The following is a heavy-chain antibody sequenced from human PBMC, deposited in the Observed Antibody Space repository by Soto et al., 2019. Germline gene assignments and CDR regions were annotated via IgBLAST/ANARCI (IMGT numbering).Heavy chain of an antibody. D-gene: IGHD3-10*01. V-gene: IGHV3-7*01. Sequence: VQLVESGGGLVQPGGSLRLSCAASGFTFGSYWMTWVSQAPGKGLECLANINQDGSEKYYVDSLKGRFTISRNNAKNSLYLQMNSLRAEDTDVYYCARSPGSRGDYWGQGTLVTVSS. CDR1: GFTFGSYW. CDR3: ARSPGSRGDY. CDR2: INQDGSEK. J-gene: IGHJ4*02.